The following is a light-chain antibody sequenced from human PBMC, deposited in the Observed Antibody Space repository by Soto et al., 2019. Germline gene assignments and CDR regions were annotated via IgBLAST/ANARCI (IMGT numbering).Light chain of an antibody. V-gene: IGLV2-23*01. CDR2: EGS. J-gene: IGLJ2*01. CDR1: SSDVGSYNL. Sequence: SALTQPASVSGSPGQSITISCTGTSSDVGSYNLVSWYQQHPGKAPKPMIYEGSKRPSGVSNRFSGSKSGNTASLTISGLQAEDEADYYCCSYAGSSTFVVFGGGTKVTVL. CDR3: CSYAGSSTFVV.